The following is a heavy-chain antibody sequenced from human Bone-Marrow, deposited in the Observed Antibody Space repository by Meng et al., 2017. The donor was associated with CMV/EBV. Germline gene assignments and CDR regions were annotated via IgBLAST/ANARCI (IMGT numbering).Heavy chain of an antibody. CDR3: ARDRRYAGLEYFDY. J-gene: IGHJ4*02. V-gene: IGHV3-30-3*01. Sequence: GESLKISCAASGFTFSSYAMHWVRQAPAKGLEWVAVISYDGSNKYYADPVTDRFTISRDNSTNTLYLQMNSLRAEDTAVYYCARDRRYAGLEYFDYWGQGTLVTVSS. CDR2: ISYDGSNK. CDR1: GFTFSSYA. D-gene: IGHD1-1*01.